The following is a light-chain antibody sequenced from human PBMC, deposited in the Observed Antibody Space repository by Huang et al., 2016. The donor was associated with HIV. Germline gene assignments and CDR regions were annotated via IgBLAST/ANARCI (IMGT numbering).Light chain of an antibody. Sequence: DIVMTQSPDSLAVSLGERATINCKSSQSLLCSSNNKNYLAWYQQKPGQPPKLLIYWAATRESGVPDRFSGSGSETDFTLTISSLQAEDVAVYYCHQYYATGTFGQGTKVEI. J-gene: IGKJ1*01. CDR2: WAA. V-gene: IGKV4-1*01. CDR3: HQYYATGT. CDR1: QSLLCSSNNKNY.